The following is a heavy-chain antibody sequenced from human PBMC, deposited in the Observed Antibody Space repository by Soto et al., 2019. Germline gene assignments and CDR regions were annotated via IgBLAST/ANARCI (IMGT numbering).Heavy chain of an antibody. Sequence: SETLSLTCAVYGGSFSGYYWSWIRQPPGKGLEWIGEINHSGSTNYNPSLKSRVTISVDTSKNQFSLKLRSVTAADTAVYYCARWTPMITFGGVIVISGYYGMDVWGQGTTVTVSS. CDR3: ARWTPMITFGGVIVISGYYGMDV. D-gene: IGHD3-16*02. CDR2: INHSGST. V-gene: IGHV4-34*01. CDR1: GGSFSGYY. J-gene: IGHJ6*02.